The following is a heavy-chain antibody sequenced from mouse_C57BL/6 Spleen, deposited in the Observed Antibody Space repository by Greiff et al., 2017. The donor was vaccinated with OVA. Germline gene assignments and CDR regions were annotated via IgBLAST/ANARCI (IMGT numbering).Heavy chain of an antibody. D-gene: IGHD2-2*01. CDR3: AGGGWGGYPGFDY. V-gene: IGHV1-72*01. CDR1: GYTFTSYW. Sequence: VQLQQPGAELVKPGASVKLSCKASGYTFTSYWMNWVKQRPGRGLEWIGRIDPNSGGTKYNEKLTSKATLTVDKPSSTAYMQLSNLTSDDSAVYYCAGGGWGGYPGFDYWGQGTTLTVSS. CDR2: IDPNSGGT. J-gene: IGHJ2*01.